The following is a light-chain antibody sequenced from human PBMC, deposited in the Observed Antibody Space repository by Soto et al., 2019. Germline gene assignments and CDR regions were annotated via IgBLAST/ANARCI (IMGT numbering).Light chain of an antibody. Sequence: QPVLTQSPSASASLGASVTLTCTLSSGFNNYKVDWYQQRPGEGPRFVMRVGPGGIVGSKGDGLPDRFSVLGSGLNRYLTIKNIQEEDESYYHCGADHGYGSNFVYVFGTGTKLTVL. CDR2: VGPGGIVG. J-gene: IGLJ1*01. CDR3: GADHGYGSNFVYV. CDR1: SGFNNYK. V-gene: IGLV9-49*01.